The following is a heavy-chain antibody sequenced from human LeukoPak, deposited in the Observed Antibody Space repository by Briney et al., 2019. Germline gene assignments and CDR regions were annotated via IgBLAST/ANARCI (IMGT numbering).Heavy chain of an antibody. D-gene: IGHD1-26*01. CDR3: AKGYGWEASYYYYYMDV. CDR2: ISGSGGST. Sequence: PGGSLRLSCAASGFTFSSYAMSWVRQAPGKGLEGVSAISGSGGSTYYADSVKGRFTISRDNSKNTLYLQMNSLRAEDTAVYYCAKGYGWEASYYYYYMDVWGKGTTVTISS. CDR1: GFTFSSYA. V-gene: IGHV3-23*01. J-gene: IGHJ6*03.